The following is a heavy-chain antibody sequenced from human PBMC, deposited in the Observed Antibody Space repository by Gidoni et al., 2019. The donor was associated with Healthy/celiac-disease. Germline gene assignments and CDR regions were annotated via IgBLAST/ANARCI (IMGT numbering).Heavy chain of an antibody. CDR2: ISGSGGST. CDR3: AKGWWQLDPFDY. D-gene: IGHD2-15*01. V-gene: IGHV3-23*01. CDR1: CFTFSSYA. J-gene: IGHJ4*02. Sequence: EVQLLESVGGLVQPGGSLRLSCASSCFTFSSYAMSWVRQAPGKGLEWVAAISGSGGSTYYADSVKGRLTSSRDNSKNTLYLQMNSLRAEDTAVYYCAKGWWQLDPFDYWGQGTLVTVSS.